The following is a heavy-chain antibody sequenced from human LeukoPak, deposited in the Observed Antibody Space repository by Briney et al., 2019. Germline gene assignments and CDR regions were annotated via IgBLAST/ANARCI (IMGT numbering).Heavy chain of an antibody. CDR3: AKDMSGYDSSGYYFDY. Sequence: GRSLRLSCAASGFTFDDYAMHWVRQAPGKGLESVSGIRWNSGSIGYADSVKGRFTISRDNAKNSLYLQMNSLRAEDTALYYCAKDMSGYDSSGYYFDYWGQGTLVTVSA. J-gene: IGHJ4*02. D-gene: IGHD3-22*01. CDR2: IRWNSGSI. V-gene: IGHV3-9*01. CDR1: GFTFDDYA.